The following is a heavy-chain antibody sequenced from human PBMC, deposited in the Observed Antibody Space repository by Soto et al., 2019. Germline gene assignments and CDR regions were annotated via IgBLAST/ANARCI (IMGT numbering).Heavy chain of an antibody. CDR3: AREFGIVGATYWFAP. V-gene: IGHV1-18*01. J-gene: IGHJ5*02. CDR1: GYTFTSYG. D-gene: IGHD1-26*01. Sequence: QVQLVQSGAEVKKPGASVKVSCKASGYTFTSYGISWVRQAPGQGLEWMGWISAYNGNTNYAQKLQGRVTMTTDTSTCTAYMELRSLRSHDTAVYYCAREFGIVGATYWFAPWGQGTLVTVSS. CDR2: ISAYNGNT.